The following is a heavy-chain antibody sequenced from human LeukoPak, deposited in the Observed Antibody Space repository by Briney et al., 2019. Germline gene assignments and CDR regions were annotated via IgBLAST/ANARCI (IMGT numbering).Heavy chain of an antibody. CDR1: GGSISSSSYY. V-gene: IGHV4-39*02. CDR2: IYYSGST. J-gene: IGHJ4*02. Sequence: SSETLSLTCTVSGGSISSSSYYWGWIRQPPGKGLEWIGSIYYSGSTYYNPSLKSRVTISVDTSKNQFSLKLSSVTAADTAVYYCARDVYCGGECFTNWGQGTLVTVSS. D-gene: IGHD2-21*01. CDR3: ARDVYCGGECFTN.